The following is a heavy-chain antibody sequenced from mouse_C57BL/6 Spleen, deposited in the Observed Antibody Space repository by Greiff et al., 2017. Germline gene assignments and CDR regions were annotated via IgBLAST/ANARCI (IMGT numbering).Heavy chain of an antibody. V-gene: IGHV1-15*01. CDR3: TRSVGRSFDY. D-gene: IGHD4-1*01. Sequence: QVQLKQSGAELVRPGASVTLSCKASGYTFTDYEMHWVKQTPVHGLEWIGAIDPETGGTAYNQKFKGKAILTADKSSSTAYMGLRSLTSEDSAVYYCTRSVGRSFDYWGQGTTLTVSS. CDR2: IDPETGGT. CDR1: GYTFTDYE. J-gene: IGHJ2*01.